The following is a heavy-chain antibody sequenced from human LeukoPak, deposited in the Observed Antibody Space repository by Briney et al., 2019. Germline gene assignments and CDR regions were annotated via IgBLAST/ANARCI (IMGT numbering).Heavy chain of an antibody. J-gene: IGHJ4*02. D-gene: IGHD3-16*01. CDR2: IIPIFGTA. CDR1: GGTFSSYA. V-gene: IGHV1-69*01. Sequence: ASVKVSCKASGGTFSSYAISWVRQAPGQGLEWMGGIIPIFGTANYAQKFQGRVTITAEESTSTAYMELSSLRSEDTAVYYCARFAPSKGVYYFDYWGQGTLVTVSS. CDR3: ARFAPSKGVYYFDY.